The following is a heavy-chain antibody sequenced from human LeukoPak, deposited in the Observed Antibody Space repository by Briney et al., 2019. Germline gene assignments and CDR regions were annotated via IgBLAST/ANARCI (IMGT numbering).Heavy chain of an antibody. J-gene: IGHJ4*02. V-gene: IGHV4-59*01. CDR1: GGSISSYY. Sequence: PSETLSLTCAVSGGSISSYYWSWIRQPPGKGLEWIGYIYYSGSTNYNPSLKSRVTISVDTSKNQFSLKVSSVTAADTAVYYCARDSGPRFDYWGQGTLVTVSS. CDR3: ARDSGPRFDY. CDR2: IYYSGST. D-gene: IGHD6-19*01.